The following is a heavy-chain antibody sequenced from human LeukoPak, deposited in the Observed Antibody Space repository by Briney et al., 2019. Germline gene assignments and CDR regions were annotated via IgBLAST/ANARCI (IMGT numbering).Heavy chain of an antibody. CDR2: ISGSGGST. D-gene: IGHD1-26*01. Sequence: QPGGSLRLPCAASGFTFSSYAMSWVRQAPGKGLEWVSAISGSGGSTYYADSVKGRFTISRDNSKNTLYLQMNSLRAEDTAVYYCAKLGGSYYAHYFDYWGQGTLVTVSS. CDR1: GFTFSSYA. J-gene: IGHJ4*02. V-gene: IGHV3-23*01. CDR3: AKLGGSYYAHYFDY.